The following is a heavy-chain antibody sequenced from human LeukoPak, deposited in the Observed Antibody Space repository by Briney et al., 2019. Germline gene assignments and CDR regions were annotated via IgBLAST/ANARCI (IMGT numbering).Heavy chain of an antibody. J-gene: IGHJ4*02. CDR2: INWNGGST. D-gene: IGHD2-8*01. Sequence: PGGSLRLSCAASGFTFSYYGMSWVRQAPGKGLEWVSGINWNGGSTGYADSVKGRFTISRDNAKNSLYLQMNSLRAEDTALYHCARDKIGVCTDWGQGTLVTVSS. V-gene: IGHV3-20*01. CDR1: GFTFSYYG. CDR3: ARDKIGVCTD.